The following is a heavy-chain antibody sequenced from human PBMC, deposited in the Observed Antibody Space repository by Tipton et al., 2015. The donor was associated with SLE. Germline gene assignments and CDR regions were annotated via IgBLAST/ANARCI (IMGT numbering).Heavy chain of an antibody. CDR1: GDSISRVSAF. CDR2: IYTSGST. V-gene: IGHV4-61*02. J-gene: IGHJ4*02. CDR3: ARQGTGFGSGRDDY. Sequence: LRLSCTVSGDSISRVSAFWGWSRQPAGKGLEWIGRIYTSGSTNYNPSLKSRVTISLDTSKNQFSLSLYSVTVEDTAVYYCARQGTGFGSGRDDYWGQGILVTVSS. D-gene: IGHD6-19*01.